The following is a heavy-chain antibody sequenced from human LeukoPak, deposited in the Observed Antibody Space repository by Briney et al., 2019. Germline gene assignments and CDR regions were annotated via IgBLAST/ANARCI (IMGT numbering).Heavy chain of an antibody. CDR3: TRDSRRRYCSSITCYLGWFDP. CDR1: RGTFSNYA. V-gene: IGHV1-69*13. J-gene: IGHJ5*02. Sequence: SVKVSCKASRGTFSNYAISWVRQAPGQGLEWMGGIIPNSGTAIYAQKFQGRVAITADESTSTAYMELSSLRSEDTAVYYCTRDSRRRYCSSITCYLGWFDPWGQGTLVTVSS. CDR2: IIPNSGTA. D-gene: IGHD2-2*01.